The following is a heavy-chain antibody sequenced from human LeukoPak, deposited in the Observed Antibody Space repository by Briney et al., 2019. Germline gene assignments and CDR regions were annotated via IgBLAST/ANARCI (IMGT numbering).Heavy chain of an antibody. CDR1: GFTFSDYY. Sequence: GGSLRLSCAASGFTFSDYYMSWIRQAPGKGLEWVSYISSGSTIYYAGSVKGRFTISRDNAKNSLYLQMNSLRAEDTAVYYCAREVVVAATGDYWGQGTLVTVSS. CDR3: AREVVVAATGDY. V-gene: IGHV3-11*01. J-gene: IGHJ4*02. D-gene: IGHD2-15*01. CDR2: ISSGSTI.